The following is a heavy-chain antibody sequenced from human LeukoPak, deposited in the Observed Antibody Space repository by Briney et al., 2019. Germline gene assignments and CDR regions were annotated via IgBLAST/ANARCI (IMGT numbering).Heavy chain of an antibody. D-gene: IGHD3-10*02. J-gene: IGHJ4*02. CDR3: ARNVYNFDY. V-gene: IGHV3-48*04. CDR1: GFTFSGYS. Sequence: GGSLRLSCAASGFTFSGYSMNWVRQAPGKGLEWVSYISSSGSTIYYADSVQGRFTISRDNAQNSLYLQMSSLRAEDTAVYYCARNVYNFDYWGQGTLVTVSS. CDR2: ISSSGSTI.